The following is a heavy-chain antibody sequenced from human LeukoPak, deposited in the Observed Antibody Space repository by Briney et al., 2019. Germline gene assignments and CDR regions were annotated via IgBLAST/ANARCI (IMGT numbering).Heavy chain of an antibody. Sequence: GASVKVSCKASGYTFTSYYMHWVRQAPGQGLEWMGWISAYNGNTNYAQKLQGRVTMTTDTSTSTAYMELRSLRSDDTAVYYCARDLEPSPPDWLEYYYYYYYMDVWGKGTTVTVSS. CDR1: GYTFTSYY. D-gene: IGHD3/OR15-3a*01. J-gene: IGHJ6*03. CDR3: ARDLEPSPPDWLEYYYYYYYMDV. V-gene: IGHV1-18*04. CDR2: ISAYNGNT.